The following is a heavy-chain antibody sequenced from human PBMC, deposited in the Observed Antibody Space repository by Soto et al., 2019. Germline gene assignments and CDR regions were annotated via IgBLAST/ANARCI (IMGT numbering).Heavy chain of an antibody. Sequence: PGGSMRLCCAPSGFTFSNYAMHWVRKATGKGLEWVAVISYDGSNKYYADSVKGRFTISRDNSKNTLYLQMNSLRAEDTAVYYCARDKRDLRFLEWSYYFDYWGQGTLVTVSS. CDR2: ISYDGSNK. V-gene: IGHV3-30-3*01. CDR1: GFTFSNYA. D-gene: IGHD3-3*01. CDR3: ARDKRDLRFLEWSYYFDY. J-gene: IGHJ4*02.